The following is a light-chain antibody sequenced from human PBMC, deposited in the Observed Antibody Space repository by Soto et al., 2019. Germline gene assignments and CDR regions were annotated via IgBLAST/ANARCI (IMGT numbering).Light chain of an antibody. CDR3: QQYNFWPPYT. CDR1: QSVKTN. CDR2: DAS. J-gene: IGKJ2*01. Sequence: EIVMTQSPATLSVSPGERATLSCRASQSVKTNLAWFQQRPGQAPRLLIYDASIRATAIPARFSGSGSGTEFTLTITSLQSEDFAVYYCQQYNFWPPYTFGQGTKLEIK. V-gene: IGKV3-15*01.